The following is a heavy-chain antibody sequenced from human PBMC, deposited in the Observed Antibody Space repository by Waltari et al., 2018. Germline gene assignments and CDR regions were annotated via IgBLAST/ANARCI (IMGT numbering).Heavy chain of an antibody. V-gene: IGHV3-48*01. J-gene: IGHJ4*02. CDR1: GFTFSSYS. D-gene: IGHD1-26*01. CDR3: ARESSGRHLFDY. CDR2: ISSSSSTI. Sequence: EVQLVESGGGLVQPGGYLRRSCAASGFTFSSYSMNWVPQAPGKGLEWVSYISSSSSTICYADSVKGRFTISRDNAKNSLYLQMHCLRAEDTAVYYCARESSGRHLFDYWDQGTLVTVSS.